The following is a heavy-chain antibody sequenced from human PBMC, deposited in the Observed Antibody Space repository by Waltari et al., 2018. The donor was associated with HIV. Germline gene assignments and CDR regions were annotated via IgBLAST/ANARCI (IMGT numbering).Heavy chain of an antibody. D-gene: IGHD3-10*01. V-gene: IGHV4-59*01. J-gene: IGHJ4*02. CDR3: ARGRRWLQFHGHYYFDY. CDR2: ISYRGST. CDR1: SDALKNDD. Sequence: QVQLLVSGPGLVQRSESLAPTCNVSSDALKNDDWNWIRPPPGKELEWIGYISYRGSTKYGPSLKSRVTMSLVSSKNQFSLKLRSVTAADTAVYFCARGRRWLQFHGHYYFDYWGQGTLVTVSS.